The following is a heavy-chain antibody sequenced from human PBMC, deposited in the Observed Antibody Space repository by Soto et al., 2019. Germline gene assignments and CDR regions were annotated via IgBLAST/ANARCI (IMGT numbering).Heavy chain of an antibody. CDR1: GGTFSSYA. CDR2: VIPIFGTT. V-gene: IGHV1-69*01. CDR3: ARVKEGSSGVMLPPNDY. D-gene: IGHD6-19*01. J-gene: IGHJ4*02. Sequence: QVQLVQSGAEVKKPGSSVKVSCKASGGTFSSYAIIWVRQAPGQGLEWMGGVIPIFGTTNYAQKFQGRVTITADESTSTAYMELSSLRSEDTAVYYCARVKEGSSGVMLPPNDYWGQGALVTVSS.